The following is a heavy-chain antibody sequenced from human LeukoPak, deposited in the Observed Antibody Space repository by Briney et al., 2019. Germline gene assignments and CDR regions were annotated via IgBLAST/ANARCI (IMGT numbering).Heavy chain of an antibody. J-gene: IGHJ4*02. CDR3: ARDSGFNWNYVFDY. Sequence: PSQTLSLTCTVSGGSISSDGNYWSWVCQHPGTGLEWIGYIYYSGSTYYNPSLKSRVTISLDTSRNQFSLKLTSVTAADTAVYYCARDSGFNWNYVFDYWGPGTLVTVSS. CDR2: IYYSGST. V-gene: IGHV4-31*03. D-gene: IGHD1-7*01. CDR1: GGSISSDGNY.